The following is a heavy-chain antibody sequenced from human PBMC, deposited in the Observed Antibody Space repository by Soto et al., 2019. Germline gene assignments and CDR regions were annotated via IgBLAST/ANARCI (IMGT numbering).Heavy chain of an antibody. Sequence: GGSLRLSCAASGFTFSSYAMHWVRQAPGKGLEWVAVIAYDGRNKYYADSVKGRFTISRDNSKNTLYLQMNSLRIEDTAVYYCARELEHVFDYWGQGTLVTVSS. CDR1: GFTFSSYA. CDR3: ARELEHVFDY. CDR2: IAYDGRNK. J-gene: IGHJ4*02. V-gene: IGHV3-30*04. D-gene: IGHD1-1*01.